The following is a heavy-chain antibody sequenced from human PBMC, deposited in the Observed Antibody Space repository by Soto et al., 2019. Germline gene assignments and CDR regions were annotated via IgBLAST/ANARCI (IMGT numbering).Heavy chain of an antibody. CDR2: IVPGFGTA. Sequence: QVQLIQSGAAVKTSGSSMKVSCKALGGTSNNYGDSWVRQAPGQGLAWMGGIVPGFGTANYAPKFHGRLRITADDSTRTVNMVLRSLTSDDTAVYYCAKLQGSVSYYDDDYWGQGTLFSGSS. CDR1: GGTSNNYG. CDR3: AKLQGSVSYYDDDY. J-gene: IGHJ4*02. V-gene: IGHV1-69*01. D-gene: IGHD3-10*01.